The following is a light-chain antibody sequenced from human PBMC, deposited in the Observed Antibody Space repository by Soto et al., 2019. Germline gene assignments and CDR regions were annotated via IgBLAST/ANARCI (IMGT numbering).Light chain of an antibody. CDR3: QQRSNWPLIT. J-gene: IGKJ5*01. V-gene: IGKV3-11*01. CDR2: DAS. CDR1: ESVDSN. Sequence: EIVMTQSPATLAVSPGDGSSLSCRASESVDSNLAWYQQKPGQAPRLLIYDASNRATGIPARFSGSGSGTDFTLTISSLEPEDFAVYYCQQRSNWPLITFGQGTRLENK.